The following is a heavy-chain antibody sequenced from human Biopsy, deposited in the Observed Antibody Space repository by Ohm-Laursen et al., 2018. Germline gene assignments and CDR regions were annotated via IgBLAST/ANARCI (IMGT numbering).Heavy chain of an antibody. CDR3: ARGGFFAYSTFDY. V-gene: IGHV3-74*01. Sequence: SLRLSCAASGFAFESTAMHWVRQAPGKGLLWVSRIKRDGTTTDYAESVKGRFTISRDNAKNTLYLQMNSLRAEDTAVYYCARGGFFAYSTFDYWGQGALVTVSS. CDR1: GFAFESTA. D-gene: IGHD4-11*01. CDR2: IKRDGTTT. J-gene: IGHJ4*02.